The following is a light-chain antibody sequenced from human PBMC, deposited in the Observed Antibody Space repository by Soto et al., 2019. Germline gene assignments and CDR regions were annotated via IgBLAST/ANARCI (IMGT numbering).Light chain of an antibody. CDR2: LGS. CDR1: QSLLHSNGYNN. Sequence: EIVMTQSPLSLPVTPGEPASISCRASQSLLHSNGYNNLDWYLQKPGQSPQPLTYLGSNRASGVPDRFSGSRSGTDFTLKISRVEAEDVGVYYCMQALQTPYTFGQGTKLESK. V-gene: IGKV2-28*01. CDR3: MQALQTPYT. J-gene: IGKJ2*01.